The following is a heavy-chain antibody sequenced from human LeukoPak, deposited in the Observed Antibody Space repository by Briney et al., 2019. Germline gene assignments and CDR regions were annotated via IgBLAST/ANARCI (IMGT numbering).Heavy chain of an antibody. CDR3: ARRGGGGVLPLSPAAADPYYFDY. J-gene: IGHJ4*02. CDR2: IYYSGST. CDR1: GGSISSYY. V-gene: IGHV4-59*08. Sequence: SETLSLTCTVSGGSISSYYWSWIRQPPGKGLEWIGYIYYSGSTNYNPSLKSRVTISVDTSKNQFSLKLSSETAADTAVYYCARRGGGGVLPLSPAAADPYYFDYWGQGTLVTVSS. D-gene: IGHD6-13*01.